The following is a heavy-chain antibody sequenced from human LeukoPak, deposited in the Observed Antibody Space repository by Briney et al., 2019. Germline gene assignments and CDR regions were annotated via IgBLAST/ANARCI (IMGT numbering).Heavy chain of an antibody. V-gene: IGHV1-18*01. CDR2: TNTYNGNT. J-gene: IGHJ3*02. Sequence: ASVKVSCKASGYTLTSYGISWVRQAPGQGLVCMGWTNTYNGNTNYAQNLQDRVTTTIDTSTSTAYMELRSLRFDDTAVYYCVRVSSSRGKLDAFDIWGQGTMVTVSS. D-gene: IGHD6-6*01. CDR3: VRVSSSRGKLDAFDI. CDR1: GYTLTSYG.